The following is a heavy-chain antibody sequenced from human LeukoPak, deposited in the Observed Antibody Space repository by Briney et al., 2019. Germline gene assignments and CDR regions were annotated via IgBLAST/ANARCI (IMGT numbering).Heavy chain of an antibody. D-gene: IGHD2-15*01. CDR3: ASSSPPRYCSGGSCLSWFDP. V-gene: IGHV1-69*13. CDR2: IIPIFGTA. Sequence: SVKVSCKASGGTFSSYAISWVRQAPRQGLEWMGGIIPIFGTANYAQKFQGRVTITADESTSTAYMELSSLRSEDTAVYYCASSSPPRYCSGGSCLSWFDPWGQGTLVTVSS. J-gene: IGHJ5*02. CDR1: GGTFSSYA.